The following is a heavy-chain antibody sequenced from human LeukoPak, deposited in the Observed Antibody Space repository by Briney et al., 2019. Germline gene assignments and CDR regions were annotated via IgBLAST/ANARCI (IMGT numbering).Heavy chain of an antibody. J-gene: IGHJ6*03. Sequence: ASVKVSFKASDHTFSGYYIQQVRQAPAQGREWLGWISPNGDDSDYAQKFQGRVTMTRDTSISTAYMELRTLRSDDTAVYYCARGKKIIARPNYFFFMDVWGKGTTVTVSS. CDR3: ARGKKIIARPNYFFFMDV. V-gene: IGHV1-2*02. D-gene: IGHD6-6*01. CDR1: DHTFSGYY. CDR2: ISPNGDDS.